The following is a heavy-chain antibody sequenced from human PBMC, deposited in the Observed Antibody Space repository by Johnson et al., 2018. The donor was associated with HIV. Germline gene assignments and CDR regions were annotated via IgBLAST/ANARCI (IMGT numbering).Heavy chain of an antibody. CDR2: IYSGGST. CDR1: GFTFSSYA. V-gene: IGHV3-66*04. CDR3: AGQEGSGYYGGAFDI. J-gene: IGHJ3*02. Sequence: VQLVESGGGVVQPGRSLRLSCAASGFTFSSYAVQWVRQAPGKGLEWVSVIYSGGSTYYADSVKGRFTISRDNSKNTLYLQMNSLRAEDTAVYYCAGQEGSGYYGGAFDIWGPGTMVTVSS. D-gene: IGHD3-22*01.